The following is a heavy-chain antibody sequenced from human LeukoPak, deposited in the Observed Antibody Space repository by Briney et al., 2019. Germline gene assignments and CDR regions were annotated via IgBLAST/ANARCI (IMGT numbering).Heavy chain of an antibody. V-gene: IGHV1-46*01. CDR1: GGTFSSYA. D-gene: IGHD3-22*01. Sequence: ASVKVSCKASGGTFSSYAISWVRQAPGQGLEWMGLINPSGSSTSYAQKFQGRLSLTRDMSTSTDYMELSSLRSEDTAVYYCARGGYTYYYDSSGYLNWFDPWGQGTLVTVSS. J-gene: IGHJ5*02. CDR3: ARGGYTYYYDSSGYLNWFDP. CDR2: INPSGSST.